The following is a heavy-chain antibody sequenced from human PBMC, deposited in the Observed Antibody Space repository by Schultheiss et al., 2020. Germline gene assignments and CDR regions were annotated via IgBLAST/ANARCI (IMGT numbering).Heavy chain of an antibody. V-gene: IGHV4-59*04. CDR3: ARLQTHLLLDAFDI. D-gene: IGHD2-15*01. Sequence: SQTLSLTCTVSGGSISSYYWSWIRQPPGKGLEWIGYIYYSGSTYYNPSLKSRVTMSVDTSKNQFSLKLSSVTAVDTAVYYCARLQTHLLLDAFDIWGQGTMVTVSS. J-gene: IGHJ3*02. CDR2: IYYSGST. CDR1: GGSISSYY.